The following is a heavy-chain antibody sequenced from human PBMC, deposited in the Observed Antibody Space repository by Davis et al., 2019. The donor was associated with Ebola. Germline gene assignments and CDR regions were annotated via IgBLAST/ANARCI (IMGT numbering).Heavy chain of an antibody. Sequence: GGSLRLSCAASAFTFSLFAMHWVRQAPGKGLEWVAFIRYDGSNKYYADSVKGRFTISRDNSKNTLYLQMNSLRAEDTAVYYCARSGLSFGVVKYHYGMDVWGKGTTVTVSS. CDR3: ARSGLSFGVVKYHYGMDV. D-gene: IGHD3-3*01. CDR2: IRYDGSNK. CDR1: AFTFSLFA. V-gene: IGHV3-33*08. J-gene: IGHJ6*04.